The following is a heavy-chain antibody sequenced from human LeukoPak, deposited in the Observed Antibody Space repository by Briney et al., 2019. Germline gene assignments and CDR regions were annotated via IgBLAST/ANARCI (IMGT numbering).Heavy chain of an antibody. Sequence: PGRSLRLSCAASGFTFSSYGMHWVRQAPGKGLEWVAVISYHGSSEYYADSVKGRFTISRDNSKNTLYLQMNSLRAEDMAVYYCAKGTHSSSWHWFDSWGQGTLVTVSS. CDR3: AKGTHSSSWHWFDS. CDR1: GFTFSSYG. V-gene: IGHV3-30*18. J-gene: IGHJ5*01. CDR2: ISYHGSSE. D-gene: IGHD6-13*01.